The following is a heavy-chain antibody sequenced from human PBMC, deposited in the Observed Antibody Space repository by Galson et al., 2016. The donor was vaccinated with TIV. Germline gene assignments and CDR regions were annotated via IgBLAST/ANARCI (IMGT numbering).Heavy chain of an antibody. D-gene: IGHD3-16*01. V-gene: IGHV3-21*01. CDR1: GFTFSSYK. CDR2: ISSRSSYT. Sequence: SLRLSCAASGFTFSSYKMNWVSQAPGKGLEWVSSISSRSSYTQYADSVKGRVTISRDNANNSLYLQMNSLRAEDTAVYYCARDGARVGAHDAFDIWGQGTMVTVSS. J-gene: IGHJ3*02. CDR3: ARDGARVGAHDAFDI.